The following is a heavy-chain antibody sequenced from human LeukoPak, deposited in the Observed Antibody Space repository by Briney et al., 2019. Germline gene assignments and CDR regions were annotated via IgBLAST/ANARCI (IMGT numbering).Heavy chain of an antibody. CDR3: ARGREVVVVPAATPNYYYYGMDV. D-gene: IGHD2-2*01. J-gene: IGHJ6*02. Sequence: SETLSLTCAVYGGSFSGYYWSWIRQPPGKGLEWIGEINHSGSTNYNPSLKSRVTISVDTSKNQFSLKLSSVTAADTAVYYCARGREVVVVPAATPNYYYYGMDVWGQGTTLTVSS. CDR1: GGSFSGYY. CDR2: INHSGST. V-gene: IGHV4-34*01.